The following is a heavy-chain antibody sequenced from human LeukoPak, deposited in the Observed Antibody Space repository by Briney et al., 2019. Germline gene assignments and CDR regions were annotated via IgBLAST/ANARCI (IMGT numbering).Heavy chain of an antibody. CDR3: ARDLHGGYSSDY. D-gene: IGHD4-23*01. V-gene: IGHV3-30*02. J-gene: IGHJ4*02. CDR2: IGYEGIHK. Sequence: GGSLRLSCAASGFTFNNFGMHWVRQAPGKGLEWVAFIGYEGIHKYYADSVKGRFAISKDNSKATLYLQMNSLRPEDTAVYYCARDLHGGYSSDYWGQGTLVTVSS. CDR1: GFTFNNFG.